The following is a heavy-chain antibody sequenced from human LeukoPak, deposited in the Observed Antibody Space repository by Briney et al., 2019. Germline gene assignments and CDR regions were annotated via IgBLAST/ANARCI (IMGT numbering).Heavy chain of an antibody. Sequence: SETLSLTYIVSGGSMSSSNYYWGWIRQPPGRGLEWIGSIHYSGSTYYNPSLKSRVTISVDTSKNQFSLKLSSVTAADTAVYYCARRGLGTTPYFDYWGQGTLVTVSS. CDR2: IHYSGST. CDR3: ARRGLGTTPYFDY. J-gene: IGHJ4*02. V-gene: IGHV4-39*01. CDR1: GGSMSSSNYY. D-gene: IGHD1-7*01.